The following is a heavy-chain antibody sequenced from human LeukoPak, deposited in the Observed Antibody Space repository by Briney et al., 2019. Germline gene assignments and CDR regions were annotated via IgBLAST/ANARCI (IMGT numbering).Heavy chain of an antibody. Sequence: ASVKVSCKASGYTFTSYDINWVRQATGQGLEWMGWMNPNSGNTGYAQKSQGRVTITRNTSISTAYMELSSLRSEDTAVYYCASHATGNYDFWSGYYADAFDIWGQGTMVTVSS. D-gene: IGHD3-3*01. CDR1: GYTFTSYD. CDR3: ASHATGNYDFWSGYYADAFDI. CDR2: MNPNSGNT. J-gene: IGHJ3*02. V-gene: IGHV1-8*03.